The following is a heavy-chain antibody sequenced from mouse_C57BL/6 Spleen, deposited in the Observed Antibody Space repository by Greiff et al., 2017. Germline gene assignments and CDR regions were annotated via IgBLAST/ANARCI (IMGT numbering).Heavy chain of an antibody. CDR1: GYSFTDYN. J-gene: IGHJ3*01. CDR3: ASYDGYQAWFAY. D-gene: IGHD2-3*01. CDR2: INPNYGTT. V-gene: IGHV1-39*01. Sequence: VQLKQSGPELVKPGASVKISCKASGYSFTDYNMNWVKQSNGKSLEWIGVINPNYGTTSYNQKFKGKATLTVDQYSSTAYMQLNSLTSEDSAVYYCASYDGYQAWFAYWGQGTLVTVSA.